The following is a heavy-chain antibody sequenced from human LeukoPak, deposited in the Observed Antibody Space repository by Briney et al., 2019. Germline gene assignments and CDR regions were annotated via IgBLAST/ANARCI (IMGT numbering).Heavy chain of an antibody. Sequence: PGRSLRLSCAASGFTFSSYGMHWVRQAPGKGLEWVAVIWYDGSNKYYADSVKGRFTISRDNSKNTLYLQMNSLRAEDTAVYYCARESYDFWSGYAYYFDYWGQGTLVTVSS. D-gene: IGHD3-3*01. CDR3: ARESYDFWSGYAYYFDY. CDR1: GFTFSSYG. CDR2: IWYDGSNK. J-gene: IGHJ4*02. V-gene: IGHV3-33*01.